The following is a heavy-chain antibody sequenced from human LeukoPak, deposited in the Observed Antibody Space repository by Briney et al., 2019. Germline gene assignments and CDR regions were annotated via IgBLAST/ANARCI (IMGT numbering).Heavy chain of an antibody. J-gene: IGHJ6*03. CDR3: ARVVAVTGTPVYYMDV. CDR2: INPNSGGT. V-gene: IGHV1-2*02. D-gene: IGHD6-19*01. CDR1: GYMFTCYY. Sequence: GASVKVSCKASGYMFTCYYMHWVRQAPGQGLEWMGWINPNSGGTNYAQKFQGRVTMTRDTSISTAYMDLNRLRSDDTAVYYCARVVAVTGTPVYYMDVWGKGTTVTVSS.